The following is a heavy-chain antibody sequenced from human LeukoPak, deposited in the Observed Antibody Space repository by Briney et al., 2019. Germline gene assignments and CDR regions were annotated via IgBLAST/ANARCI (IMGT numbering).Heavy chain of an antibody. Sequence: GGSLRVSCAVSGITLSNYGMSWVRQAPGEGLEWVAGISGSGGGTNYADSVKGRFTISRDNPKNTLHLQMNSLRAEDTAVYFCAKRGVVIRVILVGFHKEAYYFDSWAREPWSPSPQ. D-gene: IGHD3-22*01. CDR2: ISGSGGGT. J-gene: IGHJ4*02. V-gene: IGHV3-23*01. CDR1: GITLSNYG. CDR3: AKRGVVIRVILVGFHKEAYYFDS.